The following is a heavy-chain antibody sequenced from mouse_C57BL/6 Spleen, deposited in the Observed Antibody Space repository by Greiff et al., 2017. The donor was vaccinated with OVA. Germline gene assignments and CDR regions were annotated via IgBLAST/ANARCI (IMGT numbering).Heavy chain of an antibody. J-gene: IGHJ4*01. Sequence: VQLQQPGAELVRPGSSVKLSCKASGYTFTSYWMDWVKQRPGQGLEWIGNIYPSDSETHYNQKFKDKATLTVDKSSSTAYMQLSSLTSEDSAVYYCAMGGGYYAMDYWGQRTSVTVSS. D-gene: IGHD1-1*02. CDR3: AMGGGYYAMDY. CDR2: IYPSDSET. V-gene: IGHV1-61*01. CDR1: GYTFTSYW.